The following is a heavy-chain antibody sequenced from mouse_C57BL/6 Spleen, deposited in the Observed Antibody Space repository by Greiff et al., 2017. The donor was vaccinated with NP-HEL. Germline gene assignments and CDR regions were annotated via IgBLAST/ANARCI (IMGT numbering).Heavy chain of an antibody. CDR2: ISDGGSYT. CDR3: AREEGGDAMDD. CDR1: GFTFSSYA. V-gene: IGHV5-4*01. J-gene: IGHJ4*01. Sequence: EVQVVESGGGLVKPGGSLKLSCAASGFTFSSYAMSWVRQTPEKRLEWVATISDGGSYTYYPDNVKGRFTISRDNAKNNLYLQMSHLKSEDTAMYYCAREEGGDAMDDWGQGTSVTVSS.